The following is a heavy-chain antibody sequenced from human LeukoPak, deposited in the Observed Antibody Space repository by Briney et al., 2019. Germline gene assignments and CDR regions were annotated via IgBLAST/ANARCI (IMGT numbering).Heavy chain of an antibody. CDR1: GFTLSSYA. CDR3: AKDTSIGKYCTSGLCSPFDY. Sequence: PGGSLRLSCAGSGFTLSSYAVSWVRQAPGKGLEWVSAISDSCDYTYYADSVKGRFTISRDNSKNTLYLHVNSLRVEDTAVYYCAKDTSIGKYCTSGLCSPFDYWGQGTLVTVSS. CDR2: ISDSCDYT. J-gene: IGHJ4*02. D-gene: IGHD2-8*01. V-gene: IGHV3-23*01.